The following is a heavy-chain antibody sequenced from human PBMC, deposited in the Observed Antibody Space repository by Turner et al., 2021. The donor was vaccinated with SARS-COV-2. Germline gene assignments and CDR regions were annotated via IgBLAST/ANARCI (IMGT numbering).Heavy chain of an antibody. J-gene: IGHJ4*02. CDR1: GGSISSGAYY. V-gene: IGHV4-31*03. CDR2: IYYSGTT. D-gene: IGHD3-10*01. Sequence: QVRLQESGPGLLKPSQTLSPTCTVSGGSISSGAYYWSWIRQHPGKGLEWIGYIYYSGTTYYNPSLESRVTISLDTSKNQFSLNLSSVTAADTAVYYCARTGSYGAAGDYWGQGTLVTVSS. CDR3: ARTGSYGAAGDY.